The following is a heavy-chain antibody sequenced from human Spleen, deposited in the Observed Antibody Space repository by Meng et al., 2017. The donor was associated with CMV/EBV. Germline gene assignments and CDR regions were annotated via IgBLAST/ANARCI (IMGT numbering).Heavy chain of an antibody. CDR1: GLKFSDYG. D-gene: IGHD6-19*01. CDR2: ISHDGRNI. J-gene: IGHJ4*02. V-gene: IGHV3-30*03. Sequence: SWAASGLKFSDYGMNWVRQAPGKGLEWVAVISHDGRNIYYADSLKGRFTISRDNSKNTLYLQMNSLRADDTAIYYCASPPSSGRDYWGPGTVVTVSS. CDR3: ASPPSSGRDY.